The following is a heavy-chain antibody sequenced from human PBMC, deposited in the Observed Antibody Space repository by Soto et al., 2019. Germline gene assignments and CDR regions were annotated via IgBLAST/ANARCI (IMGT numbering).Heavy chain of an antibody. CDR2: ISAYNGNT. V-gene: IGHV1-18*01. J-gene: IGHJ6*02. D-gene: IGHD3-22*01. Sequence: ASVKVSCKASGYTLTSYGSSWVQQAPGQGLEWMGWISAYNGNTNYAQKLQGRVTMTTDTSTSTAYMELRSLRSDDTAVYYCARATYYYDSSGYYPTDYGMDVWGQGTTVTVSS. CDR3: ARATYYYDSSGYYPTDYGMDV. CDR1: GYTLTSYG.